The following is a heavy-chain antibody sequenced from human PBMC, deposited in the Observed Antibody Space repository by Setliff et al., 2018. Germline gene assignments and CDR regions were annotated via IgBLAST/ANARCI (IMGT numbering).Heavy chain of an antibody. J-gene: IGHJ3*01. D-gene: IGHD2-15*01. V-gene: IGHV3-7*01. Sequence: GESLKISCAALRFTFSNYWMSWVRQAPGKGLEWVANIKEDGSEKYYVDSVKGRFTISRDNAKNSLDLQMDSLRAEDTAVYYCVRDRWKVVVNRGDDAFDLWGQGTMVTVSS. CDR2: IKEDGSEK. CDR1: RFTFSNYW. CDR3: VRDRWKVVVNRGDDAFDL.